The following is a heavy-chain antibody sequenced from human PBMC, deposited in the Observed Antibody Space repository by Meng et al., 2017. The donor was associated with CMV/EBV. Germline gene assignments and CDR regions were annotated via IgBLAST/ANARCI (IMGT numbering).Heavy chain of an antibody. J-gene: IGHJ4*02. D-gene: IGHD4-23*01. Sequence: SETLSLTCAVYGGSFSGYYWSWIRQPPGKGLEWIGEINHSGSTNYNPSLKSRVTISVDTSKNQFSLKLSSVTAAYTAVYYCASSTVVTDLDYWGQGTLVTVSS. CDR2: INHSGST. CDR3: ASSTVVTDLDY. CDR1: GGSFSGYY. V-gene: IGHV4-34*01.